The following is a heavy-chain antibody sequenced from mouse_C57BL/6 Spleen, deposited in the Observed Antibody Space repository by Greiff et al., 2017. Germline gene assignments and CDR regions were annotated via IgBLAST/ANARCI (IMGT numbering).Heavy chain of an antibody. CDR1: GFTFSDYY. D-gene: IGHD1-1*01. Sequence: EVKLVESEGGLVQPGSSMTLSCTASGFTFSDYYMAWVRQVPEKGLEWVANINYDGSSTYYLDSLKSRFIISRDNAKNILYLQMSSLKSEDTATYYCARGDYGSKGAMDYWGQGTSVTVSS. CDR3: ARGDYGSKGAMDY. V-gene: IGHV5-16*01. J-gene: IGHJ4*01. CDR2: INYDGSST.